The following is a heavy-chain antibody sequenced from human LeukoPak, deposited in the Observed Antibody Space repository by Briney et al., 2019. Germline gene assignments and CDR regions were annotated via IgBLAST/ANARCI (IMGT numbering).Heavy chain of an antibody. D-gene: IGHD6-19*01. CDR1: GGSISSSNW. CDR3: ASAPRGVAVAGRFDY. CDR2: IYHSGST. Sequence: SGTLSLTCAVSGGSISSSNWWSWVRQPPGQGLEWIGVIYHSGSTNYNPSLKSRVTISVDKSKNQFSLKLSSVTAADTAVYYCASAPRGVAVAGRFDYWGQGTLVTVSS. J-gene: IGHJ4*02. V-gene: IGHV4-4*02.